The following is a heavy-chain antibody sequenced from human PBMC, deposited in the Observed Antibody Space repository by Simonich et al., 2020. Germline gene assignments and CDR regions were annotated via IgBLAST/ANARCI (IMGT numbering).Heavy chain of an antibody. Sequence: QVQLQQWGAGLLKPSETLSLTCAVYGGSFSGYYWSWIRQPPGKGLECIGEINHSGSTNYNPSLKSRVTRSVDTSKNQFSLKLSSVTAADTAVYYCARGKGWKNAFDIWGQGTMVTVSS. D-gene: IGHD1-1*01. V-gene: IGHV4-34*01. CDR3: ARGKGWKNAFDI. J-gene: IGHJ3*02. CDR2: INHSGST. CDR1: GGSFSGYY.